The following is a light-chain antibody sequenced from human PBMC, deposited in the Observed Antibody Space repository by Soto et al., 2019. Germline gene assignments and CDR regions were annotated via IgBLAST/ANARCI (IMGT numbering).Light chain of an antibody. Sequence: EIVLTQSPGTLSLSPGERATLSCRASQTVRSNYLAWYQQKPGQAPRLLIYDASSRATGIPDRFSGGGSGTDFTLTISSLRPEDFAVYYCQQFSSYPLTFGRGTKVDIK. CDR3: QQFSSYPLT. CDR2: DAS. V-gene: IGKV3-20*01. CDR1: QTVRSNY. J-gene: IGKJ4*01.